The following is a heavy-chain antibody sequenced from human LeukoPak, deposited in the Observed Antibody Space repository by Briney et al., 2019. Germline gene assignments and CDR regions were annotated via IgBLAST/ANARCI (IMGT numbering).Heavy chain of an antibody. CDR3: AKGSVVGAASDY. J-gene: IGHJ4*02. D-gene: IGHD1-26*01. V-gene: IGHV3-30*18. Sequence: PGGSLRLSCAASGFTFSSYGMHWVRQAPGKGLEWVAVISYDGSNKYYADSVKGRFTISRDNSKNTLYLQMNSLRAEDTAVYYCAKGSVVGAASDYWGQGTLVTVSS. CDR1: GFTFSSYG. CDR2: ISYDGSNK.